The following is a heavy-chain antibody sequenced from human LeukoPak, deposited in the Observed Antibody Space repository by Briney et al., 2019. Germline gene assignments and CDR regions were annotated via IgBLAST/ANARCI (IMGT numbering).Heavy chain of an antibody. D-gene: IGHD3-10*01. CDR1: RGSISTYY. J-gene: IGHJ3*02. CDR2: IYYTGTT. V-gene: IGHV4-59*01. Sequence: KTSETLSLTCTVSRGSISTYYWNWIRQPPGKGLEWIGYIYYTGTTDYNPSLKSRVTMSVDASKNQFSLKLTSVTTADTAVNYCAREGHYYASGSGAFDIWGQGTAITVSS. CDR3: AREGHYYASGSGAFDI.